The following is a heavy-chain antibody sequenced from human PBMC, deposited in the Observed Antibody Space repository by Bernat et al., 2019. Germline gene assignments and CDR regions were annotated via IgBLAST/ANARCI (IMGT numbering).Heavy chain of an antibody. Sequence: QVQLVESGGGLVKPGGSLRLSCAASGFTFSDYYMSWIRQAPGKGLEWVSYISSSSSYTNYADSVKGRFTISRDNAKNPLYLQMNSLRAEDTAVYYCARVIWDGYGMDGWGQGTTVTVSS. CDR3: ARVIWDGYGMDG. J-gene: IGHJ6*02. D-gene: IGHD3-16*01. CDR1: GFTFSDYY. V-gene: IGHV3-11*06. CDR2: ISSSSSYT.